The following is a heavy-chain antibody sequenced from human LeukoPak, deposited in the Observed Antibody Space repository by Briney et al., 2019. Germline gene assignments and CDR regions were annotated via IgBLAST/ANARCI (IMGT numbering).Heavy chain of an antibody. D-gene: IGHD3-22*01. Sequence: PGGSLRLSCAASGFTFSSYAMSWVRQAPGKGLEWVSAISGSGGSTYYADSVKGRFTISRDNSKNTLYLQMNSLRAEDTAVYYCARDDRSGYYFDYWGQGTLVTVSS. CDR3: ARDDRSGYYFDY. V-gene: IGHV3-23*01. CDR2: ISGSGGST. J-gene: IGHJ4*02. CDR1: GFTFSSYA.